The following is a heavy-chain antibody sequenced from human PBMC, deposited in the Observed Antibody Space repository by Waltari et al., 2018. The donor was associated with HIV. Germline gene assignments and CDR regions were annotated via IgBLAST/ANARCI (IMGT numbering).Heavy chain of an antibody. V-gene: IGHV3-48*01. Sequence: EVQLVESGGGLVQPGGSLRLSCAASGFTFSSYRMNWVRQAPGKGLEWVSYISSSSSTIYYADSVKGRFTISRDNAKNSLYLQMNSLRAEDTAVYYCARDHPGHSAYYDFWSGYPYYYYGMDVWGQGTTVTVSS. CDR1: GFTFSSYR. J-gene: IGHJ6*02. CDR2: ISSSSSTI. CDR3: ARDHPGHSAYYDFWSGYPYYYYGMDV. D-gene: IGHD3-3*01.